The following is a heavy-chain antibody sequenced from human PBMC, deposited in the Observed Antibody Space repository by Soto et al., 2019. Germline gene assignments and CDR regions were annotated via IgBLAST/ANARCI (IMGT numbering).Heavy chain of an antibody. CDR2: IFDGGSA. J-gene: IGHJ6*02. CDR3: VSGEGTPTVTGDYYSYAVDA. Sequence: PSETLSLTCTVSGGTITYYYWSWIRQAPGKGLEWLGCIFDGGSANYNPSLKSRVSFSLDKSQNQLSLELTSVTGAGTGIYYCVSGEGTPTVTGDYYSYAVDAWGQGNAETVSS. V-gene: IGHV4-59*12. CDR1: GGTITYYY. D-gene: IGHD4-17*01.